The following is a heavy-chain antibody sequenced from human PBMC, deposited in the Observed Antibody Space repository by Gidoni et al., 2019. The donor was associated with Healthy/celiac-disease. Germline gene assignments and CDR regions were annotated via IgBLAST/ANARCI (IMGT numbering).Heavy chain of an antibody. CDR2: ISGSGGST. J-gene: IGHJ5*02. CDR1: GFTFSSYA. V-gene: IGHV3-23*01. D-gene: IGHD3-16*02. CDR3: AKRELSAPEGWFDP. Sequence: EVQLLESGGGLVQPGGWLRLSCAASGFTFSSYAMSWVRKARGKGLEWVSAISGSGGSTYYADSVKGRLTISRDNSKNTLYLQMNSLRAEDKAVYYCAKRELSAPEGWFDPWGQGTLVTVSS.